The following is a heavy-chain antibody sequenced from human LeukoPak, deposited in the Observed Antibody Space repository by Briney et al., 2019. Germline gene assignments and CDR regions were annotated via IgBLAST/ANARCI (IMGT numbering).Heavy chain of an antibody. CDR2: IYTSGST. D-gene: IGHD4-17*01. Sequence: PSETLSLTCTVSGGSISSGSYYWRWIRQPAGKGLEWIGRIYTSGSTNYNPSLKSRVTISVDTSKNQFSLKLSSVTAADTAVYYCARGIYGDYAPYYYYYMDVWGKGTTVTISS. CDR3: ARGIYGDYAPYYYYYMDV. CDR1: GGSISSGSYY. J-gene: IGHJ6*03. V-gene: IGHV4-61*02.